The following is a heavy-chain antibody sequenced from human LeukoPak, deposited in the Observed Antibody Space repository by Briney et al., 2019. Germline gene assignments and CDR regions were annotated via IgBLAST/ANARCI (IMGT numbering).Heavy chain of an antibody. V-gene: IGHV1-69*04. Sequence: ASVKVSCKASGGTFSSYAISWVRQAPGQGLEWMGRIIPILGIANYAQKFQGRVTITADKSTSTAYMELSSLRSEDTAVYYCARDLELYYYGSGSPRWFDPWGQGTLVTVSS. J-gene: IGHJ5*02. D-gene: IGHD3-10*01. CDR2: IIPILGIA. CDR3: ARDLELYYYGSGSPRWFDP. CDR1: GGTFSSYA.